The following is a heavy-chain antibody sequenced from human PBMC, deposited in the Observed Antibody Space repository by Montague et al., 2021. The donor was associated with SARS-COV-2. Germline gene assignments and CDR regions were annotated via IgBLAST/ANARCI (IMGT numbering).Heavy chain of an antibody. CDR1: GSSIRSYY. Sequence: SETLSLTCTVSGSSIRSYYRSWIRQTPGKGLEWIGYIYYDGSTNYDPSLKSRVTMSVDSSKNQFSLRLSSVTAADTAVYYCARYGSYFEHWGQGTLVTVSS. D-gene: IGHD1-26*01. V-gene: IGHV4-59*03. J-gene: IGHJ4*02. CDR2: IYYDGST. CDR3: ARYGSYFEH.